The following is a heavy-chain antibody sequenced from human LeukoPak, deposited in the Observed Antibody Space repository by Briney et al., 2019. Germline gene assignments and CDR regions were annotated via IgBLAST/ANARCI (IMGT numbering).Heavy chain of an antibody. Sequence: SETLSLTCTVSGGSISSSSYYWGWIRQPPGKGLEWIGSIYYSGSTYYNPSLKSRVTISVDTSKNQFSLKLSSVTAADTAVYYCAPGWLPHGDYWGQGTLVSVSS. V-gene: IGHV4-39*01. CDR3: APGWLPHGDY. D-gene: IGHD3-9*01. J-gene: IGHJ4*02. CDR2: IYYSGST. CDR1: GGSISSSSYY.